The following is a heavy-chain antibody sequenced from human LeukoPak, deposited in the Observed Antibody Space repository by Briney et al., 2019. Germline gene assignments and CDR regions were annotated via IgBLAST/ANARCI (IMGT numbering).Heavy chain of an antibody. CDR3: AKDGAVAALFDY. V-gene: IGHV3-30*02. Sequence: PGGSLRLSCAASGFTFSSYGMHWVRQAPGKGLEWVAFIRYDGSNKYYADSVKGRFTISRDNSKNTLYLQMNSLRAEDTAVYYCAKDGAVAALFDYWGQGTLVTVSS. D-gene: IGHD6-19*01. CDR1: GFTFSSYG. J-gene: IGHJ4*02. CDR2: IRYDGSNK.